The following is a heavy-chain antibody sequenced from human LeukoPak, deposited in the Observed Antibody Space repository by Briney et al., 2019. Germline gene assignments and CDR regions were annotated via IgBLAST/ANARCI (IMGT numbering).Heavy chain of an antibody. CDR1: GYTFTSYD. D-gene: IGHD2-2*01. CDR3: ARTLVVPAAPFYYYYYGMDV. CDR2: MNPNSGNT. Sequence: ASVKASCKASGYTFTSYDINWVRQATGQGLEWMGWMNPNSGNTGYAQKFQGRVTMTRNTSISTAYMELSSLRSEDTAVYYCARTLVVPAAPFYYYYYGMDVWGQGTTVTVSS. J-gene: IGHJ6*02. V-gene: IGHV1-8*01.